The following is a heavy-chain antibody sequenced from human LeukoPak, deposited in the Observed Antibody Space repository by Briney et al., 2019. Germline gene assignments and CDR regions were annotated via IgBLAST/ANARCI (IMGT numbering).Heavy chain of an antibody. D-gene: IGHD3-22*01. CDR1: GFTFSSYW. CDR2: ISSSSSTI. V-gene: IGHV3-48*02. Sequence: GGSLRLSCAASGFTFSSYWMNWARQAPGKGLEWVSYISSSSSTIYYADSVKGRFTISRDNAKNSLYLQMNSLRDEDTAVYYCARHYYDSSGYYFFDYWGQGTRVTVSS. J-gene: IGHJ4*02. CDR3: ARHYYDSSGYYFFDY.